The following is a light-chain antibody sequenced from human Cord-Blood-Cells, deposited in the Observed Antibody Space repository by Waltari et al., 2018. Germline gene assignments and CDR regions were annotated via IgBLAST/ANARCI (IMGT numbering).Light chain of an antibody. CDR1: NIGSKS. V-gene: IGLV3-21*04. CDR2: YDS. J-gene: IGLJ3*02. Sequence: SYVLTQPPSVSVAPGKTARITWGGNNIGSKSVHWYQQKPGQAPVLVIYYDSDRPSGLPERFSGSNSGNTATLTISRVEAGDEADYYCQVWDSSSDQVFGGGTKLTVL. CDR3: QVWDSSSDQV.